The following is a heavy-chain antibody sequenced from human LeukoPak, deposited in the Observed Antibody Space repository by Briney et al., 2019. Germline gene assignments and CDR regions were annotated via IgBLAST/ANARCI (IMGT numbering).Heavy chain of an antibody. Sequence: PSETLSLTCTVSGDSISSGDYYWSWIRQPAGKGLEWIGRVSTTGSTNYNPSLKSRVTISLDTSKNQFSLKLTSVTAADTAVYYCATLPGGVTTPNPSWGQGTLVTVSS. CDR1: GDSISSGDYY. J-gene: IGHJ5*02. V-gene: IGHV4-61*02. D-gene: IGHD4-17*01. CDR2: VSTTGST. CDR3: ATLPGGVTTPNPS.